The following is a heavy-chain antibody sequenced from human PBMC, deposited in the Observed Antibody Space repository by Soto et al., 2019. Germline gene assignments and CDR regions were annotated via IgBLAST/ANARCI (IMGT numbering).Heavy chain of an antibody. J-gene: IGHJ5*02. V-gene: IGHV4-38-2*01. CDR1: GYSISSGYY. CDR2: IYHSGST. D-gene: IGHD4-17*01. CDR3: ARGSGYGDYMEWFDP. Sequence: SETLSLTCAVSGYSISSGYYWGWFRQPPGQGLEWIGTIYHSGSTYYNPSLKSRVTISVDTSKNQFSLKLTSVTAADTDVYSCARGSGYGDYMEWFDPWGQGTLDTLS.